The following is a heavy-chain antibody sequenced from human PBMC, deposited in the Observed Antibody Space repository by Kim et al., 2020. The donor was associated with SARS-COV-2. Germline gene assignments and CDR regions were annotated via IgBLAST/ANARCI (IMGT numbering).Heavy chain of an antibody. CDR2: IDNSGGSST. CDR3: ARSFRPPGDF. CDR1: GFAFSSYV. D-gene: IGHD3-10*01. J-gene: IGHJ4*02. Sequence: GGSLRLSCAASGFAFSSYVMNWVRQAPGKGLEWVSGIDNSGGSSTYYADSVKGRFTISRDNSKKMQYLQMNSLRAEDTAVYYCARSFRPPGDFWGQGTLVTVSS. V-gene: IGHV3-23*01.